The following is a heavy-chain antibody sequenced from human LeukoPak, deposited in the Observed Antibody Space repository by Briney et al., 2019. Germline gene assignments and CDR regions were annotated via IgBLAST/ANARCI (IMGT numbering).Heavy chain of an antibody. CDR1: GFTFSSYA. V-gene: IGHV3-23*01. D-gene: IGHD3-10*01. Sequence: PGGSLRLSCAASGFTFSSYAMSWVRQAPGKGLEGVSAISGSGGSTYYADSVKGRFTISRDNSKNTLYLQMNSLRGEDTAVYYCAIRRSYYTGAIDPFDYWGQGTMVTVSS. CDR3: AIRRSYYTGAIDPFDY. CDR2: ISGSGGST. J-gene: IGHJ4*02.